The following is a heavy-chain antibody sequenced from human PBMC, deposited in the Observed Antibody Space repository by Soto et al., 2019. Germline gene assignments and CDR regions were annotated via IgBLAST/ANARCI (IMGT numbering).Heavy chain of an antibody. V-gene: IGHV3-30*18. Sequence: GGSLRLSCAASGFTFSSYGMHWVRQAPGKGLEWVAVILYDGSKKYYADSMKGRFTISRDNSKNTLYLQMNSLRVEDTALYYCAKDRGALRWSEEHYYFDYWGQGTLVTVYS. CDR1: GFTFSSYG. CDR3: AKDRGALRWSEEHYYFDY. D-gene: IGHD4-17*01. CDR2: ILYDGSKK. J-gene: IGHJ4*02.